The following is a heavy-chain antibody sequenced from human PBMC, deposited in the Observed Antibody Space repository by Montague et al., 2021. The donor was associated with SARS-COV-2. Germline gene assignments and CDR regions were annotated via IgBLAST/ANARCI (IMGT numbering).Heavy chain of an antibody. CDR1: GFTFSDYA. J-gene: IGHJ4*02. D-gene: IGHD3-22*01. CDR3: ASDLSIYDSSAYYFQLDY. V-gene: IGHV3-30*04. CDR2: ISYDGSNK. Sequence: SLRLSCAASGFTFSDYAMYWVRQAPGKGLEWVAVISYDGSNKYYADSVKGRFTISRDNSKNTLYLQMNSLRAEDTAVYYCASDLSIYDSSAYYFQLDYWGQGTLVTVSS.